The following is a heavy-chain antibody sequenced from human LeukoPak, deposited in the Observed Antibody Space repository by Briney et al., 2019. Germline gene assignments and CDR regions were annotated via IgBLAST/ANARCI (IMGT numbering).Heavy chain of an antibody. J-gene: IGHJ4*02. V-gene: IGHV3-23*01. CDR1: GFTFSSYA. CDR3: AKATFFSGSYFYFDY. CDR2: ISGSGGST. Sequence: GGSLRLSCAASGFTFSSYAMSWVRQAPGKGLEWVSAISGSGGSTYYADSVKGRFTISRDNAKNTLYLQMNSLRAEDTAVYYCAKATFFSGSYFYFDYWGQGTLVTVS. D-gene: IGHD1-26*01.